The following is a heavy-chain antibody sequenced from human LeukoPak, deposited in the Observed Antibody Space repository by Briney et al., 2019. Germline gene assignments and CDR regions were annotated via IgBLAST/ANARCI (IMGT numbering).Heavy chain of an antibody. V-gene: IGHV1-69*05. CDR3: AREVTMVRGVIHSDAFDI. D-gene: IGHD3-10*01. CDR2: IIPIFGTA. CDR1: GGTFSSYA. J-gene: IGHJ3*02. Sequence: ASVKVSCKASGGTFSSYAISWARQAPGQGLEWMGGIIPIFGTANYAQRFQGRVTITTDESTSTAYMELGSLRSEDTAVYYCAREVTMVRGVIHSDAFDIWGQGTMVTVSS.